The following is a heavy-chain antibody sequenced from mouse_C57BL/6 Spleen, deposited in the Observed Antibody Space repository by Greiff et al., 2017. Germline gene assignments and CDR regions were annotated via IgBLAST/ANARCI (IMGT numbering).Heavy chain of an antibody. Sequence: EVKLEESGGGLVKPGGSLKLSCAASGFTFSSYAMSWVRQTPEKRLEWVATISDGGSYTYYPDNVKGRFTISRDNAKNNLYLQMSHLKSEDTAMYYCARDRGPWDYFDYWGQGTTLTVSS. D-gene: IGHD3-3*01. CDR3: ARDRGPWDYFDY. J-gene: IGHJ2*01. CDR1: GFTFSSYA. CDR2: ISDGGSYT. V-gene: IGHV5-4*01.